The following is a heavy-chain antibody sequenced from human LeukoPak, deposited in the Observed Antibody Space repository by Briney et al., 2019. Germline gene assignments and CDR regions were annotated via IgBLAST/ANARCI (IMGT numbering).Heavy chain of an antibody. CDR3: ARDAGREIFDY. CDR2: IYYSGST. D-gene: IGHD3-10*01. J-gene: IGHJ4*02. V-gene: IGHV4-59*01. CDR1: GVSISPYY. Sequence: SETLSLTCAVSGVSISPYYWSWIRQPPGKGLEWIGYIYYSGSTNYNPSLKSRVTISVDTSKNQFSLKLSSVTAADTAVYYCARDAGREIFDYWGQGTLVTVSS.